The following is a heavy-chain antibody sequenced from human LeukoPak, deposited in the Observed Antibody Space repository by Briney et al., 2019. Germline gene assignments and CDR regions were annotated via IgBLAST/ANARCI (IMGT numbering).Heavy chain of an antibody. CDR1: GGSFSGYY. D-gene: IGHD2-15*01. CDR3: ASRSCYYGMDV. Sequence: SETLSLTCAVYGGSFSGYYWSWIRQPPGKGLEWIGEINHSGSTNYNPSLKSRVTISVDTSKNQFSLKLSSVTAADTAVYYCASRSCYYGMDVWGQGTTVTVSS. V-gene: IGHV4-34*01. CDR2: INHSGST. J-gene: IGHJ6*02.